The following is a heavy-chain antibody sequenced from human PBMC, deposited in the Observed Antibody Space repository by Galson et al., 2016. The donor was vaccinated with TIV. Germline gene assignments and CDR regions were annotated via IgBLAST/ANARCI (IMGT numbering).Heavy chain of an antibody. D-gene: IGHD3-16*01. V-gene: IGHV1-3*01. CDR1: GYTITSYA. Sequence: SVKVSCKASGYTITSYAMHWVRQAPGQRFEWMGWINAGTGDTKFSQKFQGRVTLTRDTSASIVYMGLSSLTSEDTAVYYCARDFGGSFSPFYGMDVWGQGTTVTVSS. J-gene: IGHJ6*02. CDR2: INAGTGDT. CDR3: ARDFGGSFSPFYGMDV.